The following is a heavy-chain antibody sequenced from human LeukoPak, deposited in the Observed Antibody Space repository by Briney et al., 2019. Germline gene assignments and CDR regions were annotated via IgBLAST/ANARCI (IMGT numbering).Heavy chain of an antibody. V-gene: IGHV3-23*01. CDR2: ISGSGGST. D-gene: IGHD1-26*01. CDR3: ARESHEGATRAYNWFDP. CDR1: GFTFSSYG. J-gene: IGHJ5*02. Sequence: GGSLRLSCAASGFTFSSYGMSWVRQAPGKGLEWVSVISGSGGSTYYADSVKGRFTISRDNSNNTLYLQMNNLRPEDTALYYCARESHEGATRAYNWFDPWGQGTLVSVSS.